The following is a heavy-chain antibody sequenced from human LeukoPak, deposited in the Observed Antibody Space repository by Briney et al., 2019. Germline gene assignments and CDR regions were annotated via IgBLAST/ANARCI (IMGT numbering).Heavy chain of an antibody. J-gene: IGHJ6*03. CDR3: ATTYSSSATWYYYYYMDV. V-gene: IGHV4-39*01. CDR1: GGSISSSSYY. D-gene: IGHD6-13*01. Sequence: SETLSLTCTVSGGSISSSSYYWGWIRQPPGKGLEWIGSIYYSGSTYYNPSFKSRVTISVDTSKNQFSLKLSSVPAADTAVYYCATTYSSSATWYYYYYMDVWGKGTTVTVSS. CDR2: IYYSGST.